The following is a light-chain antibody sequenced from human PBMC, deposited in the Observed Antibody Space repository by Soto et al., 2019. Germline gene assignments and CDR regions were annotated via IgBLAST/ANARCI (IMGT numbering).Light chain of an antibody. CDR1: SSDVGGYNS. V-gene: IGLV2-14*01. CDR3: SSYTTSSIDV. Sequence: QSALTQPASVSGSPGQSITISCTGTSSDVGGYNSVSWYQQHPGKAPKLMIYEVSNRPSGVSNRFSGSKSGNTASLTISGLQAEDEADYYCSSYTTSSIDVFGTGTKVTVL. J-gene: IGLJ1*01. CDR2: EVS.